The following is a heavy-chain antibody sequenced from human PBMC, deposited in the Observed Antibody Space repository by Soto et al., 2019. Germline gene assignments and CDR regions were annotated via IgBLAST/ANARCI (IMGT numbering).Heavy chain of an antibody. CDR1: GFIVSSNY. CDR3: AKLPQYDILTGYLNYFAY. J-gene: IGHJ4*02. CDR2: MYSGGST. D-gene: IGHD3-9*01. V-gene: IGHV3-66*01. Sequence: GSLRLSCAASGFIVSSNYMSWVRQAPGKGLEWVSVMYSGGSTFYADSVKGRFILSRDDSKNTLYLHMNSLRAEDTAVYYCAKLPQYDILTGYLNYFAYWGQGTLVTVSS.